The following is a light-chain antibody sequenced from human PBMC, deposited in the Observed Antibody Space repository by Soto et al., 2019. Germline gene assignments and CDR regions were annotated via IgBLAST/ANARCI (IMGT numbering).Light chain of an antibody. Sequence: SYELTQPPSVSVAPGQTAKITCGGNTIGNKSVHWYRQKPGQAPVLVVFDDRDRPSGIPERLSGSNSGNTATLTISKVEAGDEADYYCQVWDNNGNHRVFGGATKVTVL. V-gene: IGLV3-21*02. CDR2: DDR. J-gene: IGLJ3*02. CDR1: TIGNKS. CDR3: QVWDNNGNHRV.